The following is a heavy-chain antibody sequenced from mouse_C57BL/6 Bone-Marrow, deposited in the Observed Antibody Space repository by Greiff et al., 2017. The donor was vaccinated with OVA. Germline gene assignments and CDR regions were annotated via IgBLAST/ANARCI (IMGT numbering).Heavy chain of an antibody. Sequence: VQLQQSGAELARPGASVKLSCKASGYTFTSYGISWVKQRTGPGLEWIGEIYPRSGNTYYNEKFKGKATLTADKSSSTAYMELRSLTSEDSAVYFCARIGYYSNFFDYWGKGTTLTVSS. CDR1: GYTFTSYG. J-gene: IGHJ2*01. CDR3: ARIGYYSNFFDY. V-gene: IGHV1-81*01. CDR2: IYPRSGNT. D-gene: IGHD2-5*01.